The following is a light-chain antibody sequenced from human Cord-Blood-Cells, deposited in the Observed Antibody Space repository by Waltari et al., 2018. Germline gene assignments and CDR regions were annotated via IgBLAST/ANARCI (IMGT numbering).Light chain of an antibody. CDR3: QQRSNWPPPLT. CDR1: QSVSSY. V-gene: IGKV3-11*01. Sequence: EIVLTQSPATLSLSPGERATLPCRASQSVSSYLAWYQQKPGQAPRLLIYDASNRATGIPARFSGSGSGTDFTLTISSLEPEDFAVYYCQQRSNWPPPLTFGGGTKVEMK. J-gene: IGKJ4*01. CDR2: DAS.